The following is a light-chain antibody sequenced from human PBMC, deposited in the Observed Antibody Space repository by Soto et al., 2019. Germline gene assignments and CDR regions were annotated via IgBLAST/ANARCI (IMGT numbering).Light chain of an antibody. Sequence: IQLPQSPSSLSASVGDRVTITCRASQGIDSSFAWYQEKPGKAPKLLIYAASSLQSGVPSRFSGSGSGTDFTLTISSLQPEDFATYYCQQLHDYPITFGQGTRLEIK. J-gene: IGKJ5*01. V-gene: IGKV1-9*01. CDR1: QGIDSS. CDR3: QQLHDYPIT. CDR2: AAS.